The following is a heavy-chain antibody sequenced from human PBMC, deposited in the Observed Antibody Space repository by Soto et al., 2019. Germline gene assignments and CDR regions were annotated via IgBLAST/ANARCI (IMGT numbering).Heavy chain of an antibody. Sequence: QVQLVQSGAEVKKPGASVKVSCKASGYTFTSYGISWVRQAPGQGLEWMGWISAYNGNTNYAQKLQGRVTMTTDTSTRTAYMELRSLRSDDTAVYYCARVQGICSGGSCYSMWFDPWGQGTLVTVSS. CDR1: GYTFTSYG. D-gene: IGHD2-15*01. CDR2: ISAYNGNT. V-gene: IGHV1-18*01. CDR3: ARVQGICSGGSCYSMWFDP. J-gene: IGHJ5*02.